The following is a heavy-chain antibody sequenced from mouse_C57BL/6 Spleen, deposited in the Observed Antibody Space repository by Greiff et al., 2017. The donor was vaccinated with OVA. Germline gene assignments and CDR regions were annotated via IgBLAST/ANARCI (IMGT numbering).Heavy chain of an antibody. CDR3: ASEEGIYDGYYGGFAY. V-gene: IGHV1-39*01. CDR1: GYSFTDYN. Sequence: EVQGVESGPELVKPGASVKISCKASGYSFTDYNMNWVKQSNGKSLEWIGVINPNYGTTSYNQKFKGKATLTVDQSSSTAYMQLNSLTSEDSAVYYCASEEGIYDGYYGGFAYWGQVTLVTVSA. J-gene: IGHJ3*01. D-gene: IGHD2-3*01. CDR2: INPNYGTT.